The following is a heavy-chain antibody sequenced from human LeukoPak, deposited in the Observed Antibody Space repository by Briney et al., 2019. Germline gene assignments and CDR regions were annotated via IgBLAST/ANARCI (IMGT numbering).Heavy chain of an antibody. CDR3: ARGMTTGPDP. CDR1: GGSISSYS. Sequence: SETLSLTCTVSGGSISSYSWSWIRQPPGKGLEWIGYIYYSGSTNYNPSLKSRLTISVDTSKNQFSLKLSSVTAADTALYYCARGMTTGPDPWGQGTLVTVSS. D-gene: IGHD4-17*01. V-gene: IGHV4-59*08. J-gene: IGHJ5*02. CDR2: IYYSGST.